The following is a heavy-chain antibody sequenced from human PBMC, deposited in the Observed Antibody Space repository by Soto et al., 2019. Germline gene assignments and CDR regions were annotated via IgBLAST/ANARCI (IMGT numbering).Heavy chain of an antibody. CDR3: ARHPSDFWFDP. V-gene: IGHV4-59*08. J-gene: IGHJ5*02. D-gene: IGHD2-21*02. CDR1: GASISYYY. Sequence: PSETLSLTCTVSGASISYYYGSWIRQHPGKGLEWIGYIYYSGSTYYNPSLLSRVTVSVDTSKNQFSLKLSSVTAADTAVYYCARHPSDFWFDPWGQGTLVTVSS. CDR2: IYYSGST.